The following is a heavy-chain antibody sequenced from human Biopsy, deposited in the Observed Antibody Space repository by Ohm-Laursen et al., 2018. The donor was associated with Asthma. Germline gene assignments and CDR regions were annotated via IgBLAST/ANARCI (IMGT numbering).Heavy chain of an antibody. CDR1: GGSMSSSSYS. CDR3: ARHWNWGSFFDY. Sequence: GTLSLTCTVSGGSMSSSSYSWGWIRQPPGKGLEWIGSISYTGNTDIPSLRSRVTLSVDTSKNNFSLKLTSATAADTAVFYCARHWNWGSFFDYWGQGMLVTVSS. J-gene: IGHJ4*02. D-gene: IGHD7-27*01. V-gene: IGHV4-39*01. CDR2: ISYTGNT.